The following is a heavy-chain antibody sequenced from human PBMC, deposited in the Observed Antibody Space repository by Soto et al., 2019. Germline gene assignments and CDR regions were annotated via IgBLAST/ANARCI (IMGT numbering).Heavy chain of an antibody. V-gene: IGHV3-53*02. Sequence: EVQLVETGGGLIQPGGSLRLSCAASGFTVSSNYMSWVRQAPGKGLEWVSVIYSGGSTYYADSVKGRFTISRDNSKNTPYLQMNSLRAEDTAVYYCARAELDFWSGYHYGMDVWGQGTTVTVSS. CDR3: ARAELDFWSGYHYGMDV. J-gene: IGHJ6*02. CDR1: GFTVSSNY. CDR2: IYSGGST. D-gene: IGHD3-3*01.